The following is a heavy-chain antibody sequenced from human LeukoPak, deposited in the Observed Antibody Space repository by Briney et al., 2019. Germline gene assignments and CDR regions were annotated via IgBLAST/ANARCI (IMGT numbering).Heavy chain of an antibody. CDR1: GGSISSYY. CDR3: AGGPLHYYYMDV. V-gene: IGHV4-59*01. Sequence: SETLSLTCTVSGGSISSYYWSWIRQPPGKGLEWIGYIYYSGSTNYNPSLKSRVTISVDTSKNQFSLKLSSVTAADTAVYYCAGGPLHYYYMDVWGKGTTVTISS. CDR2: IYYSGST. J-gene: IGHJ6*03. D-gene: IGHD3-16*01.